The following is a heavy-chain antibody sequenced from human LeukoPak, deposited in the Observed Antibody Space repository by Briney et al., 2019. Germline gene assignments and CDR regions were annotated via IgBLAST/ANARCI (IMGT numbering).Heavy chain of an antibody. CDR3: AKDQARADCSSGSCYPFDF. V-gene: IGHV3-23*01. J-gene: IGHJ4*02. D-gene: IGHD2-15*01. CDR2: ISGSGGGT. CDR1: GFTFSTYA. Sequence: GGSLRLSCAASGFTFSTYAMSWVRQAPGRGLEWVSTISGSGGGTYYADSVKGRFTISRDNSKNTLYLQMNNLRVEDSAVYYCAKDQARADCSSGSCYPFDFWGQGTLVTVSS.